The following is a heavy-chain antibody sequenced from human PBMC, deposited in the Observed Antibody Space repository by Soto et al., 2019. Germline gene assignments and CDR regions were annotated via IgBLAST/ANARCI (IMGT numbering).Heavy chain of an antibody. J-gene: IGHJ6*02. CDR1: GYTFTSYG. CDR3: ARVRITANMAAAGTYYGMDV. Sequence: QVQLVQSGAEVKKPGASVKVSCKASGYTFTSYGISWVRQAPGQGLEWMGWISAYNGNTNYAQKLQGRVTMTTDTYTRTAYMELRSLRSDDTAVYYCARVRITANMAAAGTYYGMDVWGQGTTVTVSS. V-gene: IGHV1-18*04. D-gene: IGHD6-13*01. CDR2: ISAYNGNT.